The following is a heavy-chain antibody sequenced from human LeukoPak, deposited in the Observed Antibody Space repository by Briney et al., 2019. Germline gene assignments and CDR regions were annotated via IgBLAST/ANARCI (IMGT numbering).Heavy chain of an antibody. D-gene: IGHD2-15*01. J-gene: IGHJ3*02. CDR1: GYNFTVSY. CDR3: ARDPTRGAAHAFDI. CDR2: INPNSGGT. V-gene: IGHV1-2*02. Sequence: GASVKLSCKASGYNFTVSYMHWVRQAPGHRHEPIRWINPNSGGTNYAQKFQGRVTMTRDTSNSTAYMELSRLRSDDTAVYYCARDPTRGAAHAFDIWGQGTMVTVSS.